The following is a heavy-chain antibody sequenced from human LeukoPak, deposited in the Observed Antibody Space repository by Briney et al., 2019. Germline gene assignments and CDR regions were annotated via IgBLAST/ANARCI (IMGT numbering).Heavy chain of an antibody. V-gene: IGHV1-69*05. Sequence: ASVKVSCKASGGSFSNFAISWVRQAPGQGVEWLGGIFGTVTYAPNFQGRVSFTTDESTSTAYMELSGLTSEDTAVYYFVAQLVDAPPTFDYWGQGTLVTVSS. CDR2: IFGTV. J-gene: IGHJ4*02. CDR1: GGSFSNFA. D-gene: IGHD1-1*01. CDR3: VAQLVDAPPTFDY.